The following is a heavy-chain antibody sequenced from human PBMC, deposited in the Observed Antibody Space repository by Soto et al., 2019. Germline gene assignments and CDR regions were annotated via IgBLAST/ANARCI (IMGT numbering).Heavy chain of an antibody. D-gene: IGHD3-22*01. Sequence: PGGSLRLSCAASGFTFSSYAMSWVRQAPGKGLEWVSAISGSGGSTYYADSVKGRFTISRDNSKNTLYLQMNSLRAEDTAVYYCAXDSYYYDSSGYPYYFDYWGQGTLVTVSS. V-gene: IGHV3-23*01. CDR2: ISGSGGST. J-gene: IGHJ4*02. CDR1: GFTFSSYA. CDR3: AXDSYYYDSSGYPYYFDY.